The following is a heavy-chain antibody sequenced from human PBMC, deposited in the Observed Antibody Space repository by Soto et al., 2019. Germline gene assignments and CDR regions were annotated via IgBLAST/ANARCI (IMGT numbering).Heavy chain of an antibody. J-gene: IGHJ6*02. CDR1: GFTFSSYA. D-gene: IGHD5-12*01. V-gene: IGHV3-23*01. CDR2: ISGSGGST. Sequence: EVQLLESGGGLVQPGGSLRLSCAASGFTFSSYAMSWVRQAPGKGLEWVSAISGSGGSTYYADSVKGRFTISRDNSKNTLYLQMNSLRAEDTAVYYCAKGNRGYSGYDYYYYYGMDVWGQGTTVTVSS. CDR3: AKGNRGYSGYDYYYYYGMDV.